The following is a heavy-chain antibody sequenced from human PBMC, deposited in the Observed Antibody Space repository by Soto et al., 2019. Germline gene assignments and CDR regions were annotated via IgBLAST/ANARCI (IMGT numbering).Heavy chain of an antibody. V-gene: IGHV2-5*02. Sequence: QITLKESGPTLVKPTQTLTQTCTFSGFSLSTSGVGVGWIRQPPGKALEWLALIYWDDDKRYSPSLKSRLTITKDTSKNQVVLTMTNMDPVDTATYYCAHVYGGYDNFDYWGQGTLVTVSS. CDR1: GFSLSTSGVG. J-gene: IGHJ4*02. CDR3: AHVYGGYDNFDY. D-gene: IGHD5-12*01. CDR2: IYWDDDK.